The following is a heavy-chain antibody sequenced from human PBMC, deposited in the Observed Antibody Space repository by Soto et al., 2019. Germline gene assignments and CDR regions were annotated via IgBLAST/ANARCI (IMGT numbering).Heavy chain of an antibody. J-gene: IGHJ3*02. CDR3: ARDDAFQNENGFDI. D-gene: IGHD1-1*01. CDR2: IVNDGSEK. V-gene: IGHV3-33*01. CDR1: GFTFSKYG. Sequence: QVQLVESGGGVVQPGRSLRLSCAASGFTFSKYGFHWVRQAPGKGLEWVAVIVNDGSEKYHADSVEGRFTISRDNSKDTLFLQMNSLRAEDTAVYYCARDDAFQNENGFDIWRQGTMVTVSS.